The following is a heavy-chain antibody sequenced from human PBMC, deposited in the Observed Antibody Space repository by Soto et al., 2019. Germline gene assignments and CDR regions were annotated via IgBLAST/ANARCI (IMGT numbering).Heavy chain of an antibody. CDR3: ARNESSNLSGMDV. CDR2: ISSSSFSI. D-gene: IGHD6-6*01. CDR1: GFTFSSYS. J-gene: IGHJ6*02. V-gene: IGHV3-21*02. Sequence: EVQLVESGGGLVKPGGSLRLSCAASGFTFSSYSMNWVRQAPGKGLEWVSSISSSSFSINYADSVKGRFSISRDNAQNSLHLQMNNLRAEDTPVYYCARNESSNLSGMDVWGQGTTVTVSS.